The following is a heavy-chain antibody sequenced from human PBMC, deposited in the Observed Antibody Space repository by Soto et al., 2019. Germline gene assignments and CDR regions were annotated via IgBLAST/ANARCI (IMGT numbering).Heavy chain of an antibody. Sequence: QVQLVQSGAEVKKPGASVKVSCKASGYKFTAYYMHWVRQAPGQGLEWMGWINPGSGGTSYAQTFQGRVTMTRATTINTVYMEVTSLRPDDTAVYYCERLAKGYCSDTGCNSWLYPWCEGTLCTDSS. CDR1: GYKFTAYY. J-gene: IGHJ5*02. CDR2: INPGSGGT. CDR3: ERLAKGYCSDTGCNSWLYP. V-gene: IGHV1-2*02. D-gene: IGHD2-15*01.